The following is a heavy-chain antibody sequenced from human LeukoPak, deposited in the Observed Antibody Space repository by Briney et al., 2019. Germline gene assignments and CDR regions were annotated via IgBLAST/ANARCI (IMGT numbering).Heavy chain of an antibody. D-gene: IGHD3-10*01. CDR1: GFTFSSYA. CDR3: AKDTGYGSGNGYFDY. J-gene: IGHJ4*02. CDR2: ISGSGGST. V-gene: IGHV3-23*01. Sequence: GGSLRLSCAASGFTFSSYAMSWVRQAPGKGLEWVSAISGSGGSTYYADSVKGRFTISRDNSKNTLYLQMNSLRAEDTAVYYCAKDTGYGSGNGYFDYWGQGTLVTVSS.